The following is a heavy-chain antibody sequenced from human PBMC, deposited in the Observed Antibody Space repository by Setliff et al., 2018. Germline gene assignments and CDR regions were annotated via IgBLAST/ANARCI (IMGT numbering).Heavy chain of an antibody. CDR3: ARGLAVNRFDP. J-gene: IGHJ5*02. CDR1: GFSITNGYY. D-gene: IGHD3-16*01. V-gene: IGHV4-61*01. CDR2: MYYSEIT. Sequence: SQTLSLTCAVSGFSITNGYYWGWIRQPPGKGLEWVGYMYYSEITKYNPSLESRVTISVDTSKNQFSLNLTSVTAADTAVYYCARGLAVNRFDPWGQGTLVTVSS.